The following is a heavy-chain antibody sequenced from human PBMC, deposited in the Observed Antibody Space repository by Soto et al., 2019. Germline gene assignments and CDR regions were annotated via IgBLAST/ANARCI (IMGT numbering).Heavy chain of an antibody. Sequence: GGSLRLSCAASGFTFSSYAMSWVRQAPGKGLEWVSAISGSGGSTYYADSVKGRFTISRDNSKNTLYLQMNSLRAEDTAVYYCAKPKAPGDYASPFDYWGQGTLVTVSS. D-gene: IGHD4-17*01. CDR2: ISGSGGST. V-gene: IGHV3-23*01. J-gene: IGHJ4*02. CDR1: GFTFSSYA. CDR3: AKPKAPGDYASPFDY.